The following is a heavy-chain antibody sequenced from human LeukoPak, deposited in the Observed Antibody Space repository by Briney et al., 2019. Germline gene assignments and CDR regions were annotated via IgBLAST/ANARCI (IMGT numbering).Heavy chain of an antibody. Sequence: SQTLSLTCAVSGGSISSGGYSWSWIRRPPGKGLEWIGYIYHSGSTYYNPSLKSRVTISVDRSKNQFSLKLSSVTAADTAVYYCARHSEYQLTYGDYFDYWGQGTLVTVSS. CDR1: GGSISSGGYS. CDR2: IYHSGST. CDR3: ARHSEYQLTYGDYFDY. V-gene: IGHV4-30-2*01. J-gene: IGHJ4*02. D-gene: IGHD2-2*01.